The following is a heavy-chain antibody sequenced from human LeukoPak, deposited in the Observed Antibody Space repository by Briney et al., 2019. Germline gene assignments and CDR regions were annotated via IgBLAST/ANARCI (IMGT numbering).Heavy chain of an antibody. D-gene: IGHD3-16*02. J-gene: IGHJ4*02. V-gene: IGHV1-24*01. Sequence: ASVKVSCEVSGYTLTELSMHWVRQAPGKGLEWMGGFDPEDGETIYAQKFQGRVTMTEDTSTDTAYMELSSLRSEDTAVYYCATGRNLDDYVWGSYRSYYFDYWGQGTLVTVSS. CDR2: FDPEDGET. CDR3: ATGRNLDDYVWGSYRSYYFDY. CDR1: GYTLTELS.